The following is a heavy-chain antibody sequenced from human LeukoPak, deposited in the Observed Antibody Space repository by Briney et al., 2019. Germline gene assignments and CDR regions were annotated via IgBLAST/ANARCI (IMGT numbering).Heavy chain of an antibody. Sequence: KTSETLSLTCIVSGGSISSGGYYWSWIRQHPGKGLEWIGYIYYSGSSNYNPSLKSRVTISVDTSKNQFSLKLSSVTAADTAVYYCARLKKPGIAVRDVWGQGTTVTVSS. CDR2: IYYSGSS. V-gene: IGHV4-31*03. CDR3: ARLKKPGIAVRDV. J-gene: IGHJ6*02. D-gene: IGHD6-19*01. CDR1: GGSISSGGYY.